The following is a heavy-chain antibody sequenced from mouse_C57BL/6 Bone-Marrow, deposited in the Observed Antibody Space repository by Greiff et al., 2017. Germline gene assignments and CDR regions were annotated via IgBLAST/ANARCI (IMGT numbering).Heavy chain of an antibody. V-gene: IGHV5-17*01. CDR2: ISSGSSTI. CDR3: AYYGSSYGYWYFDV. D-gene: IGHD1-1*01. Sequence: EVKLVESGGGLVKPGGSLKLSCAASGFTFSDYGMHWVRQAPEKGLEWVAYISSGSSTIYYADTGKGRFTISRDNGKNTLFLQMTSLRSEDTAMYYCAYYGSSYGYWYFDVWGTGTTVTVSS. CDR1: GFTFSDYG. J-gene: IGHJ1*03.